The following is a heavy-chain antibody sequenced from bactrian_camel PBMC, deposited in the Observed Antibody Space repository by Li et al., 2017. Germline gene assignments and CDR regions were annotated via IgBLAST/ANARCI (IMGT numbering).Heavy chain of an antibody. CDR1: GYTSQAYC. V-gene: IGHV3S53*01. Sequence: HVQLVESGGETVQAGGSLRLSCVASGYTSQAYCWGWFRQAPGKEREAVAALENNGRTKYADAVKGRFTISKDNAKNTAYLQMYSLEPDDTAVYYCARDSVGAGSDNYWGQGTQVTVS. D-gene: IGHD6*01. CDR3: ARDSVGAGSDNY. J-gene: IGHJ4*01. CDR2: LENNGRT.